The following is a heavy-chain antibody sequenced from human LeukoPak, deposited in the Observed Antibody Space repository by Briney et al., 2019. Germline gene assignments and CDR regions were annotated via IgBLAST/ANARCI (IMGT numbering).Heavy chain of an antibody. D-gene: IGHD3-22*01. CDR1: GFTFSSYG. V-gene: IGHV3-30*02. CDR3: AKDLGFLVVIWELDY. Sequence: PGRSLRLSCAASGFTFSSYGMHWVRQAPGKGLEWVAFIRYDGSNKYYADSVKSRFTISRDNSKNTLYLQMNSLRAEDTAVYYCAKDLGFLVVIWELDYWGQGTLVTVSS. J-gene: IGHJ4*02. CDR2: IRYDGSNK.